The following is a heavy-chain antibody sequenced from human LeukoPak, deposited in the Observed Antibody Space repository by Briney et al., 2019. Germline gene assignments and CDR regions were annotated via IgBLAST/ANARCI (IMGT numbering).Heavy chain of an antibody. D-gene: IGHD1/OR15-1a*01. CDR2: FDPEDGET. CDR3: ATVTMATDRAFDI. CDR1: GYTLTELS. V-gene: IGHV1-24*01. Sequence: ASVKVSCKVSGYTLTELSMHWVRQAPGKGLEWMGGFDPEDGETIYAQKFQGRVTMTEDASTDTAYMELSSLRSEDTAVYYCATVTMATDRAFDIWGQGTMVTVSS. J-gene: IGHJ3*02.